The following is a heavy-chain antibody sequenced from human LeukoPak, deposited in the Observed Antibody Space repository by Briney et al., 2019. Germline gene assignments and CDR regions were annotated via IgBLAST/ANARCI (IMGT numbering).Heavy chain of an antibody. D-gene: IGHD2-21*02. J-gene: IGHJ3*01. V-gene: IGHV3-30*04. Sequence: GGSLRLSCAASGFTLSSYTMHWVRQAPGKGLEWVAFISYDGNNKYYADSVKGRFTIYRDNSKNSLYLEMNSLRAEDTAVYYCVRAGYCGRDCYSAVGDAFDLWGQGTMVTVSS. CDR3: VRAGYCGRDCYSAVGDAFDL. CDR2: ISYDGNNK. CDR1: GFTLSSYT.